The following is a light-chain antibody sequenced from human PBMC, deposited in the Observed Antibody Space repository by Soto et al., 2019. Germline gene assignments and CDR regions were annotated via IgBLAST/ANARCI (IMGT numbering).Light chain of an antibody. CDR2: DVS. J-gene: IGLJ1*01. Sequence: QSVLTQPASVSGSPGQSITISCTGTNSDVGGYNYVSWYQQRPGKAPKFMIYDVSNRPSGVSNRFSGSKSGNTASLTISGLQAEDEADYYCSSYTTSNTRQIVFGTGTKVTVL. V-gene: IGLV2-14*01. CDR3: SSYTTSNTRQIV. CDR1: NSDVGGYNY.